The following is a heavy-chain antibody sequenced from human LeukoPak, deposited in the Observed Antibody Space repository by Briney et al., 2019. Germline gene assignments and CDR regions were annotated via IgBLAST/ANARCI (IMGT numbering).Heavy chain of an antibody. CDR1: GASISSSSYY. CDR3: ARGRDGYNFLNRGEYYYFDY. J-gene: IGHJ4*02. Sequence: SETLSLTCTVSGASISSSSYYWSWIRQPAGKGLEWIGRVYTSGNTNYNPSLKSRVTISVDTSKNQFSLKLSSVTAADTAVYYCARGRDGYNFLNRGEYYYFDYWGQGTLVTVSS. D-gene: IGHD5-24*01. V-gene: IGHV4-61*02. CDR2: VYTSGNT.